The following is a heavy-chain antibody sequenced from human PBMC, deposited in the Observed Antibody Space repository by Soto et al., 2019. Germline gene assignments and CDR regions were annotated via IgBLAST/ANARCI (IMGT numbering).Heavy chain of an antibody. CDR2: ISGSGGST. J-gene: IGHJ4*02. CDR3: LNESGGSCYAEFYY. D-gene: IGHD2-15*01. CDR1: GFTFSSYA. V-gene: IGHV3-23*01. Sequence: PGGSLRLSCAASGFTFSSYAMSWVRQAPGKGLEWVSAISGSGGSTYYADSVKGRFTISRDNSKNTLYLQMNSLRAEDTAVYYCLNESGGSCYAEFYYWGQGSLVTVA.